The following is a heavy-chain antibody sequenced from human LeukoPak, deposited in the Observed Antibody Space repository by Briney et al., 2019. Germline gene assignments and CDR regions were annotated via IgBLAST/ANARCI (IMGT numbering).Heavy chain of an antibody. Sequence: SETLSLTCTVSGGSISSYYWSWIRQPPGKGLEWIGYIYYTGRSNNNPSLKSRVTISLDTSKNQLSLKLTSVTAADTAVFYCARHGAAATYYFDYWGQGTLVTVSS. V-gene: IGHV4-59*08. CDR1: GGSISSYY. J-gene: IGHJ4*02. CDR2: IYYTGRS. CDR3: ARHGAAATYYFDY. D-gene: IGHD6-13*01.